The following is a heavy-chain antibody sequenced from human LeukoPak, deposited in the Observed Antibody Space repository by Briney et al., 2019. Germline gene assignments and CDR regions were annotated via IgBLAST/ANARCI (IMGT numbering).Heavy chain of an antibody. Sequence: SVKVSCKASGGTFSSYAISWVRQAPGQGLEWMGGIIPIFGTANYAQKFQGRVTITADESTSTAYMELSSLRSEDTAVYYCARDRAPYSSSWYLSQHWGQGTLVTVSS. CDR2: IIPIFGTA. CDR3: ARDRAPYSSSWYLSQH. CDR1: GGTFSSYA. V-gene: IGHV1-69*13. J-gene: IGHJ1*01. D-gene: IGHD6-13*01.